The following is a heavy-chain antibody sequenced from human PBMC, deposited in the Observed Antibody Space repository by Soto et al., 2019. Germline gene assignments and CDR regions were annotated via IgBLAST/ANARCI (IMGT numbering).Heavy chain of an antibody. CDR1: GFTFSSYA. D-gene: IGHD3-22*01. J-gene: IGHJ4*02. CDR2: ISYDGSNK. Sequence: QVQLVESGGGVVQPGRSLRLSCAASGFTFSSYAMHWVRQAPGKGLEWVAVISYDGSNKYYADSVKGRFTISRDNSKNTLYHQMDRLRAEDTAVYYCARDITGGSSGDHWAYWGQGTLVPVSS. V-gene: IGHV3-30*14. CDR3: ARDITGGSSGDHWAY.